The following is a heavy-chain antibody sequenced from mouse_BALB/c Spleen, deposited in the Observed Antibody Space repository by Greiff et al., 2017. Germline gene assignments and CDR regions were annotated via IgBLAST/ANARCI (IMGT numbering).Heavy chain of an antibody. CDR2: IDPANGNT. CDR1: GFNIKDTY. D-gene: IGHD4-1*01. CDR3: ARGELGLDY. V-gene: IGHV14-3*02. J-gene: IGHJ2*01. Sequence: VQLQQSGAELVKPGASVKLSCTASGFNIKDTYMHWVKQRPEQGLEWIGRIDPANGNTTYDPKFQGKATITADKSSNTAYLQRSSMTSEDTAVYYCARGELGLDYWGQGTTLTVSS.